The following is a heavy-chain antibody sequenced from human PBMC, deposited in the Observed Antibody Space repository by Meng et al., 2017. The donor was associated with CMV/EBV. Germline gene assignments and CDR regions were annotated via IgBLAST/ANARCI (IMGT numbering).Heavy chain of an antibody. J-gene: IGHJ6*02. CDR2: ISSSGSTI. CDR1: GFTFSSYE. D-gene: IGHD2-2*01. V-gene: IGHV3-48*03. Sequence: GGSLRLSCAASGFTFSSYEMNWVRQAPGKGLEWVSYISSSGSTIYYADSVKGRFTISRDNAKNPLYLQMNSLRAEDTAVYYCARGEVVVVPPGGYYGMDVWGQGTTVTVSS. CDR3: ARGEVVVVPPGGYYGMDV.